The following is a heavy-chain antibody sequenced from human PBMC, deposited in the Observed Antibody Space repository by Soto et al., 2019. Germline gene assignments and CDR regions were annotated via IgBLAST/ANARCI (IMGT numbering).Heavy chain of an antibody. D-gene: IGHD5-18*01. CDR3: ARDCTSGYSYGCLDY. J-gene: IGHJ4*02. CDR1: GFTFSSYG. V-gene: IGHV3-33*01. Sequence: QVQLVESGGGVVQPGRSLRLSCAASGFTFSSYGMHWVRQAPGKGLEWVAVIWYDGSNKYYADSVKGRFTISRDNSKNTLYLQMNSRRAEDTAVYYCARDCTSGYSYGCLDYWGQGTLVTVS. CDR2: IWYDGSNK.